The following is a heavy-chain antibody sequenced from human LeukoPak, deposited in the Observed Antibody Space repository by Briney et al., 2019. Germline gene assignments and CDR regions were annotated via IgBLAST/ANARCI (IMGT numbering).Heavy chain of an antibody. CDR1: GYTFTSYG. V-gene: IGHV1-18*01. J-gene: IGHJ4*02. CDR2: ISAYNGNT. CDR3: ARSLLLWFGELLYEDY. D-gene: IGHD3-10*01. Sequence: ASVKVSCKASGYTFTSYGISWVRQAPGQGLEWMGWISAYNGNTNYAQKLQGRDTMTTDTSTSTAYMELRSLRSDDTAVYYCARSLLLWFGELLYEDYWGQGTLVTVSS.